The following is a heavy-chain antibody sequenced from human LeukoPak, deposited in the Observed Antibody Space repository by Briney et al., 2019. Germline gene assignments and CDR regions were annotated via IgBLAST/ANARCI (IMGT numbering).Heavy chain of an antibody. Sequence: GRSLRLSCAASGFSFSSYGMRWVRQGPGKGLEWVAAISPDGDNEYYADSVKGRITIYRDNSKNTLYLQMNSLTTDDTAVYYCAKDGPYTSSFDYWGQGTLVTVSS. CDR2: ISPDGDNE. J-gene: IGHJ4*02. CDR3: AKDGPYTSSFDY. V-gene: IGHV3-30*18. D-gene: IGHD6-13*01. CDR1: GFSFSSYG.